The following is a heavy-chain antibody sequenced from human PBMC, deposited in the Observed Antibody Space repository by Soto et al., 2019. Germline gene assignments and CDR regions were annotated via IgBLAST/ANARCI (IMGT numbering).Heavy chain of an antibody. J-gene: IGHJ4*02. D-gene: IGHD3-10*01. Sequence: QVQMQESCPGLVRPSETLSLTCTVSGDSIARYYWNWLRQPAGKGLEWIGRIWTSGNTMYNPSLQSRVAMSVDTSKSQFSLSLTSVTAADTAVYYCARGLSGVYSFDYWGQRALVTVSP. V-gene: IGHV4-4*07. CDR1: GDSIARYY. CDR2: IWTSGNT. CDR3: ARGLSGVYSFDY.